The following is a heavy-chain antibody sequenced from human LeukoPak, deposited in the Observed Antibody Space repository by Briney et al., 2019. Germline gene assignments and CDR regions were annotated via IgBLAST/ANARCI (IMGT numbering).Heavy chain of an antibody. V-gene: IGHV1-24*01. CDR2: FDPEDGET. CDR3: ATDWTIDGYNAFDY. J-gene: IGHJ4*02. D-gene: IGHD5-24*01. Sequence: ASVKVSCKVSGYTLTELSMHWVRQAPGKGLEWMGGFDPEDGETIYAQKFQGRVTMTEDTSTDTAYMELSSLRSEDTAVSYCATDWTIDGYNAFDYWGQGTLATVSS. CDR1: GYTLTELS.